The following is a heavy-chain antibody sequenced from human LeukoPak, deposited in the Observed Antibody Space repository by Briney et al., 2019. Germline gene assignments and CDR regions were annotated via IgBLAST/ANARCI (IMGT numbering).Heavy chain of an antibody. J-gene: IGHJ4*02. V-gene: IGHV4-39*01. CDR1: GGSISSSSYY. Sequence: PSETLSLTCTVSGGSISSSSYYWGWIRQPPGKGLEWIGSIYYSGSTYYNPSLKSRVTISVDTSKNQFSLKLSSVTAADTAVYYCARIHPSRGEQWLVDYFDYWGQGTLVTVSS. CDR3: ARIHPSRGEQWLVDYFDY. CDR2: IYYSGST. D-gene: IGHD6-19*01.